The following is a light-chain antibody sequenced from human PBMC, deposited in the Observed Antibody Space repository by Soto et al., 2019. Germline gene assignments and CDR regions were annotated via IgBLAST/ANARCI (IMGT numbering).Light chain of an antibody. CDR2: AAS. J-gene: IGKJ2*03. CDR1: QSVRSH. Sequence: EIVMTQSPATLSVSPGDRATLSCRASQSVRSHLAWYQQKPGQAPRLLIYAASARATGTPARFSGSGSETEFTLTISSLQSEDFAVYYCQQYNNWPPYSFGQGTKLEIK. V-gene: IGKV3-15*01. CDR3: QQYNNWPPYS.